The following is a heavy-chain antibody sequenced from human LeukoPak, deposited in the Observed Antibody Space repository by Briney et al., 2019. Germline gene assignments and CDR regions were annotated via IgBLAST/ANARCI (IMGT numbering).Heavy chain of an antibody. CDR1: GFTFTDHY. Sequence: ASVTVSCKASGFTFTDHYMHWVRQAPGQGLEWMGWIYGKRGDTNYAQNFQDRVTMTSDTSTSTVYMELSRLTVDDTAVYYCARYHDWGVDHWGQGTLVTVSS. CDR3: ARYHDWGVDH. D-gene: IGHD7-27*01. J-gene: IGHJ5*02. V-gene: IGHV1-2*02. CDR2: IYGKRGDT.